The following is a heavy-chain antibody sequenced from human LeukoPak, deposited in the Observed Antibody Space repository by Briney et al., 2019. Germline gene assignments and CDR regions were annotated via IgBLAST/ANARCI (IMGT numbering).Heavy chain of an antibody. D-gene: IGHD3-22*01. V-gene: IGHV3-53*01. CDR2: IYSGGYT. J-gene: IGHJ4*02. CDR1: GFTVSSNH. CDR3: AKHHGTGYYSPQNFDY. Sequence: GGTLRLSCAASGFTVSSNHMSWVRQAPGKGLEWVSFIYSGGYTNYADSVKGRFTISRDNSRNTLYLQMNSLRAEDTAVYYCAKHHGTGYYSPQNFDYWGQGTLVTVSS.